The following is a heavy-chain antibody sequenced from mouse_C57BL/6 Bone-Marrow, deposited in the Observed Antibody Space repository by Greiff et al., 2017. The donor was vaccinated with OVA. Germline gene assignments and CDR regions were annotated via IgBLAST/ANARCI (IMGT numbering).Heavy chain of an antibody. CDR3: ANYYGSSYRYFDV. Sequence: QVQLQQPGAELVKPGASVKLSCKASGYTFTSYWMQWVKQRPGQGLEWIGEIDPSDSYTNYNQKIKGKATLTVDTSSRTAYLQLSSLTSENSAVYYCANYYGSSYRYFDVWGTGTTVTVSS. CDR1: GYTFTSYW. J-gene: IGHJ1*03. D-gene: IGHD1-1*01. CDR2: IDPSDSYT. V-gene: IGHV1-50*01.